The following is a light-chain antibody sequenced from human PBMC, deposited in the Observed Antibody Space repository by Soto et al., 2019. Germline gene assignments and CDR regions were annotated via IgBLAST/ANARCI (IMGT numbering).Light chain of an antibody. CDR1: QSLSTY. Sequence: DIQMTQSPSSLPASAGDRVTLTCRASQSLSTYLNWYQQKPGKAPKLLIYAASSLQSGVPSRLSGSGSGTDFTLTISSLQPEDFATYYCQQSYTIPYTFGQGTKLEIK. J-gene: IGKJ2*01. CDR2: AAS. V-gene: IGKV1-39*01. CDR3: QQSYTIPYT.